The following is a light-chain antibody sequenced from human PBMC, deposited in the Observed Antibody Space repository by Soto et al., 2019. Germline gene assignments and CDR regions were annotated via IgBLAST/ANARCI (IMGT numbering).Light chain of an antibody. CDR3: QQYNSYWT. Sequence: VLTQSPDTLSLSPGERATLSCRASQSVSSSTYLAWYQHKPGQAPRLLISGASSRATGIPDRFSGSGSATDFTLTISSLQPDDFATYYCQQYNSYWTFGQGTKVDIK. CDR2: GAS. V-gene: IGKV3-20*01. J-gene: IGKJ1*01. CDR1: QSVSSSTY.